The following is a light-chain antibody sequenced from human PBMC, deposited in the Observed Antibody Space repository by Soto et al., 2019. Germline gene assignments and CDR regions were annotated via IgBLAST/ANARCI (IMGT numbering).Light chain of an antibody. CDR3: QQSYSVPR. CDR2: AAS. J-gene: IGKJ1*01. V-gene: IGKV1-39*01. Sequence: DIQMTQSPSSLSASVGDRVTITCRASRSISNYLNWYQQKSGKVPRLLIYAASSLQPGVPSRFSGTGTGTAFTLTITSLQPEDSATYSCQQSYSVPRFGPGTRVDLK. CDR1: RSISNY.